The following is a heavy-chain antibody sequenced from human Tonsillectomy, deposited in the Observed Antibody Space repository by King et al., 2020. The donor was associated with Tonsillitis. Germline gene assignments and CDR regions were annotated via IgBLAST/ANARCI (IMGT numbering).Heavy chain of an antibody. Sequence: EVQLVQSGGGLVKPGGSLRLSCAASGFTFSSYSMNWVRQAPGKGLEWVSFISSTNSYIYYADSVKGRFTISRDNAKNSLYLQMNSLRAEDTAVYYCAREWQRGREFVGGFDYWGQGTLVTVSS. CDR2: ISSTNSYI. J-gene: IGHJ4*02. V-gene: IGHV3-21*01. CDR3: AREWQRGREFVGGFDY. D-gene: IGHD4-23*01. CDR1: GFTFSSYS.